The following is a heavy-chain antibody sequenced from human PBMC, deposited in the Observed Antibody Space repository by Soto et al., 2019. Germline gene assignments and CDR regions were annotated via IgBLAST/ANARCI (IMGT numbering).Heavy chain of an antibody. J-gene: IGHJ3*02. CDR3: ARGRKGSWFDALDI. CDR2: ISGDNVNT. Sequence: ASVKVSCKASGHTFTSHGINWVRQAPGQGLEWMAWISGDNVNTNYAQKLQGRVTLTTDTSTNTAYMEMTDLRADDTAVYYCARGRKGSWFDALDIWGQGTMVTVSS. D-gene: IGHD3-10*01. V-gene: IGHV1-18*04. CDR1: GHTFTSHG.